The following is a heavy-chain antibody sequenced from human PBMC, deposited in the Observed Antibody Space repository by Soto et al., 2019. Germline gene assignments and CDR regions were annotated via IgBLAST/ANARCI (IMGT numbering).Heavy chain of an antibody. CDR1: GGTFSSYA. D-gene: IGHD3-10*01. CDR2: IIPIFGTA. V-gene: IGHV1-69*13. CDR3: ARGYGSGSYEYYYYGMDV. J-gene: IGHJ6*02. Sequence: GASVKVSCKASGGTFSSYAISWVRQAPGQGLEWMGGIIPIFGTANYAQKFQGRVTITADESTSTAYMELSSLRSEDTAVYYCARGYGSGSYEYYYYGMDVWGQGTTVTVSS.